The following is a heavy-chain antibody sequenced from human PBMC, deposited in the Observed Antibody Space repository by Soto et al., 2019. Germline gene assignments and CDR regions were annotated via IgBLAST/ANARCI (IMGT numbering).Heavy chain of an antibody. CDR2: ISGSGDIT. D-gene: IGHD2-2*01. V-gene: IGHV3-23*01. Sequence: PGGSLRLSCAASGFTFSSYAMNWVRQAPGKGLEWVSAISGSGDITYNAASVKDRFTISRDNSKNTLYLQMNSLRAEDTAVYYCAKCISTSCYCASDYLGQGTLVTVSS. CDR1: GFTFSSYA. CDR3: AKCISTSCYCASDY. J-gene: IGHJ4*02.